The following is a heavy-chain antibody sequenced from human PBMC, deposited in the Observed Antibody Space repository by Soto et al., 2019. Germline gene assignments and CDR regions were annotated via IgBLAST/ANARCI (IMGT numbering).Heavy chain of an antibody. V-gene: IGHV4-39*01. D-gene: IGHD6-13*01. J-gene: IGHJ4*02. CDR2: IYYRGNT. CDR1: VCCIISGGQY. CDR3: ERNKDTPSRYLIPEY. Sequence: PSSTXSLTWSFSVCCIISGGQYWCWMRQPPGNGLQWVGNIYYRGNTYYNPSLMSQVSISLETSNNQFYLKMSYLTAADTAVYYCERNKDTPSRYLIPEYWGQGTMVTVYS.